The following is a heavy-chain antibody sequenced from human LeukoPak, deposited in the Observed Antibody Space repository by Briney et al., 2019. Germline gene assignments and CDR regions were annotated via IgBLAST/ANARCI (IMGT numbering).Heavy chain of an antibody. CDR3: VGYSSGWYLY. CDR1: GFTFSNYG. Sequence: PGGSLRPSCAASGFTFSNYGMHWVRQAPGKGLEWVAFIRYDARNIYYADSVKGRFTISRDNSKKTLYLQMNSLRAEDTAVYYCVGYSSGWYLYWGQGTLVTVSS. V-gene: IGHV3-30*02. D-gene: IGHD6-19*01. J-gene: IGHJ4*02. CDR2: IRYDARNI.